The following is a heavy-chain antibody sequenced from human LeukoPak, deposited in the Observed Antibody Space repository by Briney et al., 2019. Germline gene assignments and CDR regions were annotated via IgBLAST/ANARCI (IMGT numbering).Heavy chain of an antibody. CDR2: IIPIFGTA. J-gene: IGHJ3*02. Sequence: SVTVSCKASGGTFSSYAVSWVRQAPGQGLEWMGGIIPIFGTANYAQKFQGRVTITADESTSTAYMELSSLRSEDTAVYYCARENDSDAFGIWGQGTMVTVSS. V-gene: IGHV1-69*13. CDR1: GGTFSSYA. D-gene: IGHD1-1*01. CDR3: ARENDSDAFGI.